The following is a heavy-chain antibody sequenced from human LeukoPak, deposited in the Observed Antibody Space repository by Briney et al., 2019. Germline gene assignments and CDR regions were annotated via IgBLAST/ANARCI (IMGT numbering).Heavy chain of an antibody. Sequence: GGSLRLSCAASGFTFSSYGMHWVRQAPGKGLEWVAFIRYDGSNKYFADSVKGRFTISRDSSKNTLYLQMNSLRVDDTAVYYCAKAPIVGATPDYWGQGTLVTVSS. V-gene: IGHV3-30*02. CDR1: GFTFSSYG. J-gene: IGHJ4*02. D-gene: IGHD1-26*01. CDR2: IRYDGSNK. CDR3: AKAPIVGATPDY.